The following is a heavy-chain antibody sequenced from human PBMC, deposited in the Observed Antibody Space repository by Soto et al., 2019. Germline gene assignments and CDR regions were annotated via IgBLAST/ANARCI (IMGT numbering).Heavy chain of an antibody. CDR3: TRVDTAYYFDY. J-gene: IGHJ4*02. CDR2: IRSKANSYAT. Sequence: PGGSLRLSCAASGFTFSGSAMHWVRQASGKGLEWVGRIRSKANSYATAYAASVKGRFTISRDDSKNTAYLQMNSLKTEDTAVYYCTRVDTAYYFDYWGQGTLVTVSS. V-gene: IGHV3-73*01. D-gene: IGHD5-18*01. CDR1: GFTFSGSA.